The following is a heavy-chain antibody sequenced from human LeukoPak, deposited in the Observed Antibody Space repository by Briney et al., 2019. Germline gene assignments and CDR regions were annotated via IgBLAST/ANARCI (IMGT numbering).Heavy chain of an antibody. J-gene: IGHJ4*02. D-gene: IGHD2-15*01. Sequence: GGSLRLSCAASGFTFSSYDMYWVRQATGKGLDWVSAIGTAGDTYYPGSVKGRFTISRENAKNSLYLQMNSLRAGDTAVYYCARGGNRYCSGGSCYMFDYWGQGTLVTVSS. V-gene: IGHV3-13*01. CDR1: GFTFSSYD. CDR3: ARGGNRYCSGGSCYMFDY. CDR2: IGTAGDT.